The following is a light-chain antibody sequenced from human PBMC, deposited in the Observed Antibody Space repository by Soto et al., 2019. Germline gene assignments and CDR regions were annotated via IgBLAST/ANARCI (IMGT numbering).Light chain of an antibody. CDR2: LEGSGSY. CDR3: ETWDSNTHTV. J-gene: IGLJ3*02. V-gene: IGLV4-60*02. CDR1: SGHSSYI. Sequence: QPVLTQSSSASASLGSSVKLTCTLSSGHSSYIIAWHQQQPGKAPRYLMKLEGSGSYNKGSGVPDRFSGSSSGADRYLTISHLQFEDGADYYCETWDSNTHTVFGGGTKLTVL.